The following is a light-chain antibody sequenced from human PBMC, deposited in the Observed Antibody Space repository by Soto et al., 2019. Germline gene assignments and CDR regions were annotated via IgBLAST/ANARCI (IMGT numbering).Light chain of an antibody. V-gene: IGLV1-51*01. CDR2: DDY. J-gene: IGLJ3*02. CDR3: GTWDHTLDSWV. CDR1: TSNIGRNF. Sequence: QSVLTQPPSVSAAPGQTITISCSGTTSNIGRNFVSWYHQFPGAAPQLIIYDDYKRPAGIPDRFSGSRSDTSATLGITGLQPGDEADYYCGTWDHTLDSWVFGGGTKVTVL.